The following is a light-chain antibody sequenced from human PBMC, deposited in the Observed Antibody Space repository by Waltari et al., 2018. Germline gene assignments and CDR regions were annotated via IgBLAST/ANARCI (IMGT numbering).Light chain of an antibody. V-gene: IGLV2-14*03. CDR2: DVS. J-gene: IGLJ3*02. CDR3: SSFTGSATWV. CDR1: SSDVGAYNY. Sequence: QSALTQPASVSGSPGQSITISCTGTSSDVGAYNYVSWYQHHPDNAPKLILYDVSNRTSGVSHRFSGSQSGNTASLTISWLQSEDEAHYSCSSFTGSATWVFGGGTKLTVL.